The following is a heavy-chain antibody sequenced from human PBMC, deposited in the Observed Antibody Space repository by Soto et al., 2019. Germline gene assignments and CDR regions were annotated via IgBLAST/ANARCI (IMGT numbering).Heavy chain of an antibody. CDR1: GGSICSCDPS. V-gene: IGHV4-30-2*01. CDR3: ARSITVFGVVPNWFDP. Sequence: SDTLSLTCAVSGGSICSCDPSVSWIRQPPGKGLEYIGSIHHSGSTYYNPSLKSRITISVDRSKNQFSLKLSSVTAADTAVYYCARSITVFGVVPNWFDPWGQGTLVTVSS. CDR2: IHHSGST. D-gene: IGHD3-3*01. J-gene: IGHJ5*02.